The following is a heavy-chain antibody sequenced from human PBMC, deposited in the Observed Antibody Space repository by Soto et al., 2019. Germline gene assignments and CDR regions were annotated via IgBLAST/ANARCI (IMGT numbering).Heavy chain of an antibody. CDR3: ATGVLVLQAVAGSYYYYVMDV. D-gene: IGHD6-19*01. V-gene: IGHV5-10-1*01. Sequence: GGSLKISCKGSGYSFTSYWISWVRQMPGNGLAWMGRIDPIASYTNYSPSFQGHVTISADKPISTAYLQWSSLKASDTAMYYCATGVLVLQAVAGSYYYYVMDVWGQGTTVTVSS. J-gene: IGHJ6*02. CDR2: IDPIASYT. CDR1: GYSFTSYW.